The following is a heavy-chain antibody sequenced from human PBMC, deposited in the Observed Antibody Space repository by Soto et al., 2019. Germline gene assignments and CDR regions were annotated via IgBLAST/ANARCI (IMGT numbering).Heavy chain of an antibody. CDR2: IRGTT. CDR1: GFTFTSYS. Sequence: GGSLGLSCAASGFTFTSYSMNWVRQAPGKGLEWVSYIRGTTHYADSVKGRFTISRDNARSSLYLQMNSLRAEDTAVYYCAGNPVATTDAFDIWGQGTMVTVSS. J-gene: IGHJ3*02. CDR3: AGNPVATTDAFDI. V-gene: IGHV3-48*01. D-gene: IGHD5-12*01.